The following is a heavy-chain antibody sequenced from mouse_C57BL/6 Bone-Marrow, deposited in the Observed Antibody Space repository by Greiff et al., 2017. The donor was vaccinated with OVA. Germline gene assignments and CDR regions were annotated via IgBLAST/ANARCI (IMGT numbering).Heavy chain of an antibody. D-gene: IGHD1-1*01. CDR1: GYAFSSSW. J-gene: IGHJ2*01. V-gene: IGHV1-82*01. CDR2: IYPGDGDT. CDR3: ASYYYGSSYHFDY. Sequence: VNLVESGPELVKPGASVKISCKASGYAFSSSWMNWVKQRPGKGLEWIGRIYPGDGDTNYNGKFKGKATLTADKSSSTAYMQLSSLTSEDSAVYFCASYYYGSSYHFDYWGQGTTLTVSS.